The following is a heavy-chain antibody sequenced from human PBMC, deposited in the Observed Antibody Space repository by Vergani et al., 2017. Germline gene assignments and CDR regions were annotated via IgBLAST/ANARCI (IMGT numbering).Heavy chain of an antibody. CDR3: AKDRQGRYSSSPGPFDY. J-gene: IGHJ4*02. D-gene: IGHD6-6*01. CDR1: AFTFSNYA. CDR2: ISGSGGST. V-gene: IGHV3-23*01. Sequence: EVQLLNSGGGLVQPGGSLRLSCAASAFTFSNYAMSWVRQAPGKGLEWVSTISGSGGSTYYADSVKGRFAISRDNSKNTLYLQMNNLRAEDTAVYYCAKDRQGRYSSSPGPFDYWGQGTLVTVSS.